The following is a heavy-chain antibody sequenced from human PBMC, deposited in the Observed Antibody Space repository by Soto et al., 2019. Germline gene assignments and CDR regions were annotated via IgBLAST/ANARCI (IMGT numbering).Heavy chain of an antibody. J-gene: IGHJ6*03. CDR2: ISGSGGST. CDR3: AKDRRFLEWLFHSSMAV. D-gene: IGHD3-3*01. Sequence: GGSLRLSCAVSGFTFSSYGMHWVRQAPGKGLEWVSAISGSGGSTYYADSVKGRFTISRDNSKNTLYLQMNSLRAEDTAVYYCAKDRRFLEWLFHSSMAVWGKGTTVPVSS. V-gene: IGHV3-23*01. CDR1: GFTFSSYG.